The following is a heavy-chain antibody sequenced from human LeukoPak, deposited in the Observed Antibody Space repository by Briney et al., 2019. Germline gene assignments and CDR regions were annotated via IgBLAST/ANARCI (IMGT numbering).Heavy chain of an antibody. D-gene: IGHD3-10*02. Sequence: SETLSLTCTVSGGSISSGGYYWSWIRQHPGQGLEWIEDIYYSGSTYYNPSLKSRVTIAVDTSKNQFSLSLISVTAADTSGYYCARGPQGELFGVGWFDPWGQGTLVTVSS. V-gene: IGHV4-31*03. CDR1: GGSISSGGYY. CDR2: IYYSGST. J-gene: IGHJ5*02. CDR3: ARGPQGELFGVGWFDP.